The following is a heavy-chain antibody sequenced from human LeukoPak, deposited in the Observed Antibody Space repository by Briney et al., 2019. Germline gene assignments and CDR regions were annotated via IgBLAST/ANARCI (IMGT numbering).Heavy chain of an antibody. D-gene: IGHD2-2*01. CDR3: ARAVVVPAGRWFDP. V-gene: IGHV4-61*01. CDR1: GGSVSSGSYY. CDR2: ISYSGST. Sequence: SETLSLTCTVSGGSVSSGSYYWSWIRQPPGKGLEWIAYISYSGSTNYNPSLKSRVTISVDTSKNQFSLKLSSVTAADTAVYYCARAVVVPAGRWFDPWGQGTLVTVSS. J-gene: IGHJ5*02.